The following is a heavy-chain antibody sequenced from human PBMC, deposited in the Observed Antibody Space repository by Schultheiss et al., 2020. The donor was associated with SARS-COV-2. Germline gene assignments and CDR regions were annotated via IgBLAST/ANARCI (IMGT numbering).Heavy chain of an antibody. CDR2: ISSSSSYI. D-gene: IGHD2-21*01. CDR1: GFTFSSYG. V-gene: IGHV3-21*01. J-gene: IGHJ4*02. Sequence: GESLKISCAASGFTFSSYGMHWVRQAPGKGLEWVSSISSSSSYIYYADSVKGRFTISRDNAKNSLYLQMNSLRAEDTAVYYCARVRVDIVATLYCGGDCYRFDYWGQGTLVTVSS. CDR3: ARVRVDIVATLYCGGDCYRFDY.